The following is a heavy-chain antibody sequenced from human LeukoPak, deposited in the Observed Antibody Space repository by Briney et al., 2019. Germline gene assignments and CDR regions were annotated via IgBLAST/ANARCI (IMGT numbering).Heavy chain of an antibody. V-gene: IGHV1-24*01. CDR2: FDPEDGET. Sequence: ASVKVSCKVSGYNLTELSMHWVRQAPGKGLEWMGGFDPEDGETIYAQKFQGRVTMTEDTSTDTAYMELSSLRSEDTAVYYCATDNGEYYGSGSLLPFWFWGQGTLVTVSS. D-gene: IGHD3-10*01. CDR3: ATDNGEYYGSGSLLPFWF. CDR1: GYNLTELS. J-gene: IGHJ4*02.